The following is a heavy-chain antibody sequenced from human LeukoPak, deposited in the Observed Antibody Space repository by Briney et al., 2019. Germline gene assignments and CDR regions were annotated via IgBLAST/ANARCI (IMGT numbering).Heavy chain of an antibody. D-gene: IGHD1-26*01. V-gene: IGHV1-69*04. Sequence: GGSLRLSCAASGFTFSSYAISWVRQAPGQGLEWMGRIIPILGIANYAQKFQGRVTITADKSTSTAYMELSSLRSEDTAVYYCARGRGSRDAFDIWGQGTMVTVSS. CDR2: IIPILGIA. CDR1: GFTFSSYA. J-gene: IGHJ3*02. CDR3: ARGRGSRDAFDI.